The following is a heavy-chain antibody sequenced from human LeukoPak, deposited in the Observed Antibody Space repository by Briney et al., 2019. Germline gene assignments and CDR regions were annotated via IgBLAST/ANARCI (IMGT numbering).Heavy chain of an antibody. J-gene: IGHJ4*02. CDR3: ARARKVYGDYRHFDY. CDR2: ISAYNGNT. V-gene: IGHV1-18*01. CDR1: GYTCTSYG. D-gene: IGHD4-17*01. Sequence: ASVKVSCKASGYTCTSYGISGVRQAPGHGLEWMGWISAYNGNTNYAQKLQGRVTMTTDTSTSTAYMELRSLRSDDTAVYYCARARKVYGDYRHFDYWGQGTLVTVSS.